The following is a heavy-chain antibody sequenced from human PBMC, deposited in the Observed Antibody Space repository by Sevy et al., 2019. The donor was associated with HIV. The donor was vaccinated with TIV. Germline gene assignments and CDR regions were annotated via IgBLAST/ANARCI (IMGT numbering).Heavy chain of an antibody. V-gene: IGHV4-30-2*01. Sequence: SETLSLTCAVSAGSISSGGYSWSWIRQPPGKGLEWIGYIYHSGSTYYNPSLKSRVTISVDRSKNQFSLKLSSVTAADTAVYYCARAATGTTDNWFDPWGQGTLVTVSS. J-gene: IGHJ5*02. CDR2: IYHSGST. D-gene: IGHD1-1*01. CDR1: AGSISSGGYS. CDR3: ARAATGTTDNWFDP.